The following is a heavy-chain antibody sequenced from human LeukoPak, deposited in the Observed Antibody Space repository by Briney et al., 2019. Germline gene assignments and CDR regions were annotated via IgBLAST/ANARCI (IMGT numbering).Heavy chain of an antibody. CDR3: ARGQVFAFDY. J-gene: IGHJ4*02. V-gene: IGHV4-4*07. Sequence: SETLSLTRTVSGGSISSYYWSWSRQPVGKGLEWIGRIYTSGSTNYNASLKSRVTISVDTSKNQFSLKLSSATAADTAVYYCARGQVFAFDYWGQGTLVTVSS. CDR2: IYTSGST. CDR1: GGSISSYY.